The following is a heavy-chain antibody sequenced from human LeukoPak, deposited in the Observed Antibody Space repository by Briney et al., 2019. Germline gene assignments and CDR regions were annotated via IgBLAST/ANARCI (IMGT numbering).Heavy chain of an antibody. CDR2: IYYSGST. CDR3: ARHDDSSGYYSLDY. Sequence: PSETLSLTCTVSGGSIRSSSYYWGWIRQPPGKGLERIGSIYYSGSTYYNRSLKSRVTISVDTYKNQFSLKLSSVTAADTAVYHCARHDDSSGYYSLDYWGQGTLVTVSS. J-gene: IGHJ4*02. CDR1: GGSIRSSSYY. D-gene: IGHD3-22*01. V-gene: IGHV4-39*01.